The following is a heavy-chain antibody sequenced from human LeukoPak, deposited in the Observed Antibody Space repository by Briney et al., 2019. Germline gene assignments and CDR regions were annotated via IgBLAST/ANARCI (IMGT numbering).Heavy chain of an antibody. CDR2: ISYDGSNK. Sequence: PGGSLRLSCAASGFTFSSYAMHWVRQAPGKGLEWVAVISYDGSNKYYADSVKGRFTISRDNSKNTLYLQMNSLRVEDTAVYYCATETGGAFDYWGQGTLVTVSS. CDR3: ATETGGAFDY. J-gene: IGHJ4*02. V-gene: IGHV3-30-3*01. CDR1: GFTFSSYA. D-gene: IGHD2-8*02.